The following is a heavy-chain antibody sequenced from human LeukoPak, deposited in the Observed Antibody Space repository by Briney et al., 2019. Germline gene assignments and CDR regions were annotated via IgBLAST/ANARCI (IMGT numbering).Heavy chain of an antibody. CDR1: GFTFSSYS. Sequence: GGSLRLSCAASGFTFSSYSMNWVRQAPGKELEWVSSISSSSSYIYYADSVKGRFTISRDNAKNLLYLQMNSLRAEDTAVYYCARALQYSGYLSGYWGQGTLVTVSS. CDR2: ISSSSSYI. CDR3: ARALQYSGYLSGY. J-gene: IGHJ4*02. D-gene: IGHD4-11*01. V-gene: IGHV3-21*06.